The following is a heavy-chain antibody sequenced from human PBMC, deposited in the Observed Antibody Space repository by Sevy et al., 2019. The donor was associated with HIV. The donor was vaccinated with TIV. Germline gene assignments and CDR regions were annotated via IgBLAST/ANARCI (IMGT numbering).Heavy chain of an antibody. CDR3: AKDKLLDAFDI. CDR1: GYTFSDNY. D-gene: IGHD2-15*01. Sequence: ASVKVSCKASGYTFSDNYMHWVRQAPGQGLEWVGRINPRTGDTKYAQKFRGRVTVTRDTSISTAYMELSRLTSDDTAIYYCAKDKLLDAFDIWGQGTRVTVSS. J-gene: IGHJ3*02. CDR2: INPRTGDT. V-gene: IGHV1-2*06.